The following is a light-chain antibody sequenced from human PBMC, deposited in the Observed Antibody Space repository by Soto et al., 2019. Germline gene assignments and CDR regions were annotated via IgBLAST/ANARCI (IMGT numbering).Light chain of an antibody. CDR1: ESISAN. J-gene: IGKJ5*01. V-gene: IGKV3-15*01. CDR3: LQYDNWPPIT. CDR2: GAF. Sequence: EIVLTQSPATLSVSPGERATLSCKSSESISANLAWYQQKPGQAPRLLIYGAFTRATGIPVRFSGSGSGTDFTLTISNLQSEDFALYHCLQYDNWPPITFAQGTRLEIK.